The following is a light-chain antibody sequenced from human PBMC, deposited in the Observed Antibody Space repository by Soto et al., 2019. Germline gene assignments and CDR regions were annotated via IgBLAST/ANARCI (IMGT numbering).Light chain of an antibody. V-gene: IGKV3-20*01. Sequence: EIVLTQSPGTLSLSPGERATLFCRASQSFTTSQLAWYQQRRGQAPRVLIFGASRRATGIPDRFSGSGSGTDFTLTISRLEPEDSAVYYCQQYASSPGTFGQGTTVEIK. CDR3: QQYASSPGT. CDR1: QSFTTSQ. CDR2: GAS. J-gene: IGKJ1*01.